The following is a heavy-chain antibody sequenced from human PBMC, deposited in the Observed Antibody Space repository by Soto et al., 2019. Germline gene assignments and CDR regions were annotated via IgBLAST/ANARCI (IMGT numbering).Heavy chain of an antibody. CDR2: TFTGGST. CDR1: GFSVTTNY. CDR3: AKKPPSSIQGWAFGMDV. V-gene: IGHV3-53*02. J-gene: IGHJ6*02. D-gene: IGHD1-26*01. Sequence: EVQLVETGGGLIQPGGSLRLSCLASGFSVTTNYIIWVRQPPGKGLEWVSTTFTGGSTHYADSVKSRFSISRDNSKNTVYLHMNNLRVEDTAVYYCAKKPPSSIQGWAFGMDVWGQGTTVSVSS.